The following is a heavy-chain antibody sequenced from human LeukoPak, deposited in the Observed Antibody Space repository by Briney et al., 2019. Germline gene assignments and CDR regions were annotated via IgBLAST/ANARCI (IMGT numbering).Heavy chain of an antibody. CDR1: GFTFSDYW. V-gene: IGHV3-7*01. Sequence: GGSLRLSCAASGFTFSDYWMTWVRQAPGKGLEWVANIKEDGTEIFYADSVKGRFTLSRDNAENSLFLQMSSLRAEDTAVYYCVRSLGWSGTRDYWGQGTLVTVSS. J-gene: IGHJ4*02. CDR3: VRSLGWSGTRDY. D-gene: IGHD3-10*01. CDR2: IKEDGTEI.